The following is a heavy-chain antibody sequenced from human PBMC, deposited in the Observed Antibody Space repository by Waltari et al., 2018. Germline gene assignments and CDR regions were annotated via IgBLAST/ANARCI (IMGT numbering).Heavy chain of an antibody. V-gene: IGHV3-21*02. Sequence: EVQLVESGGGLVKPGGFLRLSCVASGFDFSSYNMNWVRQAPGKGLEWVSSISASTTFIYYADSVRGRFTISRDNAKSSLYLQMNSLGPDDTAVYYCARDGTRSSWPPNCFDPWGQGTLVTVSS. CDR1: GFDFSSYN. CDR2: ISASTTFI. CDR3: ARDGTRSSWPPNCFDP. D-gene: IGHD6-13*01. J-gene: IGHJ5*02.